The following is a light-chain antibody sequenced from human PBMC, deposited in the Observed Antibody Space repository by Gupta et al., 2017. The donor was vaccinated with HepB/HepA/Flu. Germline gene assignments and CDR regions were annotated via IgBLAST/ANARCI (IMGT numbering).Light chain of an antibody. Sequence: IHLTQSPSTLSASVGDRVTITCRASQSISTWLAWYQQKPGKAPNLLIYKASSLERVVPSRFSGSGSGTEFTLTISSLQPDDFATYYCQHYSSYPITFGQGTRLEIK. V-gene: IGKV1-5*03. CDR1: QSISTW. CDR2: KAS. CDR3: QHYSSYPIT. J-gene: IGKJ5*01.